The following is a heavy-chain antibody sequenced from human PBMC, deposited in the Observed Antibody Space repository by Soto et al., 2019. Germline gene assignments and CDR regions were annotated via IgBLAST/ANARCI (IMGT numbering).Heavy chain of an antibody. CDR3: ARDDYGDSAAF. J-gene: IGHJ4*02. V-gene: IGHV3-74*01. CDR1: GFTFSNYW. CDR2: INPDGSNT. Sequence: DVQLVESGGDLVQPGGSLRLSCAASGFTFSNYWMHWVRQAPGKGLVWVSRINPDGSNTNYADSVKGRFTISRDNAQKMLFLEMKSLRAEDTAVYYCARDDYGDSAAFWGQGSLVTVSS. D-gene: IGHD4-17*01.